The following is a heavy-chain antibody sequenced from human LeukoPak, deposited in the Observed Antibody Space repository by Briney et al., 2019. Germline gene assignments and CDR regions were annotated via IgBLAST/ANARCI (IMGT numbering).Heavy chain of an antibody. V-gene: IGHV3-30*02. CDR1: GFTFNNYG. CDR2: IRYNGNNQ. Sequence: GGSLRLSCAASGFTFNNYGMHWVRQAPGKGLEWVAFIRYNGNNQYYADSVKGRFTISRDNSKNMLYLQMNSLRADDTAVYYCARESLGGSWFDYWGQGTLVTVSS. CDR3: ARESLGGSWFDY. J-gene: IGHJ4*02. D-gene: IGHD6-13*01.